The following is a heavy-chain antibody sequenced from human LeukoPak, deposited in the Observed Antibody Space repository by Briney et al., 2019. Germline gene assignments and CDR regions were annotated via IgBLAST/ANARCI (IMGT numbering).Heavy chain of an antibody. CDR2: IIPIFGTA. J-gene: IGHJ6*02. V-gene: IGHV1-69*13. D-gene: IGHD3-3*01. CDR1: GYTFTGYY. Sequence: VASVKVSCKASGYTFTGYYMHWVRQAPGQGLEWMGGIIPIFGTANYAQKFQGRVTITADESTSTAYMELSSLRSEDTAVYYCARDTGIGIFGVARGGDPRPYYYYGMDVWGQGTTVTVSS. CDR3: ARDTGIGIFGVARGGDPRPYYYYGMDV.